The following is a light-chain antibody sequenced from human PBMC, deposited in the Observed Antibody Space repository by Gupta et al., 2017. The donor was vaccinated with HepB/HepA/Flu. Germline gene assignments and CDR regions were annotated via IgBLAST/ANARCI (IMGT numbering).Light chain of an antibody. CDR1: SSDVGRYNH. Sequence: SALTQPASVSGSPGQSITISFTGTSSDVGRYNHVSWYQQHPGKAPKLMIYDVNKRTAGVSHSFSGSKSGNTASLTISGPKKEDEAEYYCSSDTSTKIHVFGTGTTVTV. CDR3: SSDTSTKIHV. CDR2: DVN. V-gene: IGLV2-14*03. J-gene: IGLJ1*01.